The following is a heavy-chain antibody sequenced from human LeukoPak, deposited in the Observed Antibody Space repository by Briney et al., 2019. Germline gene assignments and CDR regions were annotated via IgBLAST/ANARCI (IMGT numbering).Heavy chain of an antibody. D-gene: IGHD3-10*01. CDR2: IYHSGST. Sequence: SETLSLTCAVSGGSISSGGYSWSWIRQPPGKGLEWIGYIYHSGSTYYNPSLKSRVTISVDRSKNQFSLKPSSVTAADTAVYYCARVGHNGSGSYPFDYWGQGTLVTVSS. CDR3: ARVGHNGSGSYPFDY. J-gene: IGHJ4*02. V-gene: IGHV4-30-2*01. CDR1: GGSISSGGYS.